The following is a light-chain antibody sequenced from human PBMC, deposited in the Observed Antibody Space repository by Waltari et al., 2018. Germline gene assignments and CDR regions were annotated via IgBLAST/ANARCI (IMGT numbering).Light chain of an antibody. J-gene: IGLJ2*01. CDR3: SSQTLDGLVL. CDR1: GNGAGAFGP. Sequence: QSALTQPASVSGSSGQSITIPCSGIGNGAGAFGPFPWHRHHPDKAPQVIIYDVAHRPSAVSDRFSSSKSANTASLTVSRLRPEDEAEYYCSSQTLDGLVLFGGGTRLTVL. CDR2: DVA. V-gene: IGLV2-14*03.